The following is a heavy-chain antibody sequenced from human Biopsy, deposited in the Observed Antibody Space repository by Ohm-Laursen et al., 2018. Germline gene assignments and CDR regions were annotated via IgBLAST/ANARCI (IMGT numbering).Heavy chain of an antibody. CDR1: GYTFTDYS. Sequence: ASVKVSCKASGYTFTDYSLHWVRQAPGQGLEWMGWVNPNSGATNYAQKFQGRVTMTSDTSISTAYIELRRLISDDPAVYFCARDRMVTIITLVRADSFDIWGQGTLVSVSS. J-gene: IGHJ3*02. CDR2: VNPNSGAT. V-gene: IGHV1-2*02. CDR3: ARDRMVTIITLVRADSFDI. D-gene: IGHD3-10*01.